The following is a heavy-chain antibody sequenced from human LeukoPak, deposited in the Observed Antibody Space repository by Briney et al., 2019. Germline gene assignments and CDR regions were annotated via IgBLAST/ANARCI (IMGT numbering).Heavy chain of an antibody. V-gene: IGHV4-59*01. Sequence: TSETLSLTCTVSGGSISSYYWSWIRQPPGKGLEWIGYIYHSGSTKYNPSLKSRVTISVDTSLNQFSLKLSSVTAADTAVYYCARDGYSGSDALWGQGTLVTVSS. D-gene: IGHD5-12*01. CDR1: GGSISSYY. CDR2: IYHSGST. J-gene: IGHJ4*02. CDR3: ARDGYSGSDAL.